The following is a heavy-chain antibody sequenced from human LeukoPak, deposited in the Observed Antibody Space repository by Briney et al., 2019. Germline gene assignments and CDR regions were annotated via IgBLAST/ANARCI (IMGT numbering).Heavy chain of an antibody. CDR3: ARDGLGQQLTDY. Sequence: ASVKVSCKASGYTFTSYGICWVRQAPGQGLEWMGWISAYNSNTNYAQKLQGRVTMTTDTSTSTAYMELRSLRSDDTAVYYCARDGLGQQLTDYWGQGTLVTVSS. D-gene: IGHD6-13*01. V-gene: IGHV1-18*01. CDR2: ISAYNSNT. CDR1: GYTFTSYG. J-gene: IGHJ4*02.